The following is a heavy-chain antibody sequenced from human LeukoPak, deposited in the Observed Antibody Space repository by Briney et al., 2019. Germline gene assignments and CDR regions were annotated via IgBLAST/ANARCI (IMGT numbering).Heavy chain of an antibody. V-gene: IGHV3-23*01. D-gene: IGHD3-22*01. CDR1: GFTFSSYA. CDR2: ISGSAGST. Sequence: GGSLRLSCAASGFTFSSYAMSWVRQAPGKGLEWVSVISGSAGSTYYADSVKGRFTISRDNSKNTLYLQMNSLRAEDTAVYYCAKGADYSDSSGYYHYWGQGTLVTVSS. CDR3: AKGADYSDSSGYYHY. J-gene: IGHJ4*02.